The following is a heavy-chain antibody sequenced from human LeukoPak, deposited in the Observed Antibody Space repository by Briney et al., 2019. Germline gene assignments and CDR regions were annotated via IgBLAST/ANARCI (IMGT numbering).Heavy chain of an antibody. D-gene: IGHD3-3*01. CDR2: IYHSGST. CDR1: GGSISSSNW. Sequence: SETLSLTCAVSGGSISSSNWWSWVRQPPGKGLEWIGEIYHSGSTNYNPSLKSRVTISVDRSKNQFSLKLSSVTAADTAVYYCARFWYYDFWSGYFTRGMDVWGKGTTVTVSS. V-gene: IGHV4-4*02. CDR3: ARFWYYDFWSGYFTRGMDV. J-gene: IGHJ6*04.